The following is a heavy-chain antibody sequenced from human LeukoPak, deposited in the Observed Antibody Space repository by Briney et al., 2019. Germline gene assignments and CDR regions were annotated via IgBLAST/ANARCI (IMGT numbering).Heavy chain of an antibody. CDR1: GFNFSSYG. D-gene: IGHD3-10*01. V-gene: IGHV3-30*02. CDR2: IRYDGSNK. J-gene: IGHJ4*02. CDR3: AKDLRGSETAGIDY. Sequence: GGSLRLSCAASGFNFSSYGMHWVRQAPGKGLEWVAFIRYDGSNKYYADSVKGRFTISRDNSKNTLYLQMNSLRAEDTAVYYCAKDLRGSETAGIDYWGQGTLVTVSS.